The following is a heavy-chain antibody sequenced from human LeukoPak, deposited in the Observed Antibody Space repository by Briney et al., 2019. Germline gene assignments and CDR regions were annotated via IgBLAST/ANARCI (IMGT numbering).Heavy chain of an antibody. CDR3: AKSFNLRYFDPRDAFDM. Sequence: GGSLRLSCAASGFTFSSYGMHWVRQAPGKGLEWVAVISYDGSNKHYADSVKGRFTISRDNSKNTLYVQMNSLRVEDTAVYYCAKSFNLRYFDPRDAFDMWGQGTMVTVSS. CDR2: ISYDGSNK. CDR1: GFTFSSYG. J-gene: IGHJ3*02. V-gene: IGHV3-30*18. D-gene: IGHD3-9*01.